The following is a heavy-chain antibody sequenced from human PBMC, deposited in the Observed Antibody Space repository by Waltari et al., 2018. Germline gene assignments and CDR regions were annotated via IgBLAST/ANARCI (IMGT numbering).Heavy chain of an antibody. D-gene: IGHD6-19*01. V-gene: IGHV4-39*01. J-gene: IGHJ4*02. CDR1: GDSISGSNYY. Sequence: QLQLQESGPGLVKPSETLSLTCTVSGDSISGSNYYWGWIRQPPGQGLEWIGSKSYSGTTYCNPSLKSRVTMSVDTSKNQFSLNLSSVTAADTAVFYCVRPGSSVGWYYFDYWGQGTLVTVSS. CDR2: KSYSGTT. CDR3: VRPGSSVGWYYFDY.